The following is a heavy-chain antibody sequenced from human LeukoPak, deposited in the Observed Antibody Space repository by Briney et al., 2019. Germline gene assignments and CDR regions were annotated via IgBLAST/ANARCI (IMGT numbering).Heavy chain of an antibody. CDR3: ARGGDSSVWDGGLDY. V-gene: IGHV4-39*07. CDR2: IYYSGST. CDR1: GGSISSGDYY. D-gene: IGHD6-19*01. J-gene: IGHJ4*02. Sequence: SETLSLTCTVSGGSISSGDYYWGWIRQPPGKGLEWIGSIYYSGSTYYNPSLKSRVTISVDTSKNQFSLKLSSVTAADTAVYYCARGGDSSVWDGGLDYWGQGTLVTVSS.